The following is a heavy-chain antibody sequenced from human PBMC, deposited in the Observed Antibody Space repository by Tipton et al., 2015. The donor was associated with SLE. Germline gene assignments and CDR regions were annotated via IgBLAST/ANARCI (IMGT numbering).Heavy chain of an antibody. J-gene: IGHJ3*02. Sequence: SLRLSCVASGFTFSSYAMSWVRRAPGKGLEWVSAISGGGFSTYYADSVKGRFTISRDNSKNTMYLQMNSLRAEDTAVYYCAKMGRAFDIWGQGTMVTVSS. CDR3: AKMGRAFDI. CDR1: GFTFSSYA. V-gene: IGHV3-23*01. D-gene: IGHD1-26*01. CDR2: ISGGGFST.